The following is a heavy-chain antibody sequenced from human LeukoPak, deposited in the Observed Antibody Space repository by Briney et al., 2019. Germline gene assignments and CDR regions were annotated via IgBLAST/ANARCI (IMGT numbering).Heavy chain of an antibody. CDR3: ARGLGLDY. CDR1: GYSLNAYY. CDR2: INPSSGGT. J-gene: IGHJ4*02. D-gene: IGHD4-11*01. V-gene: IGHV1-2*02. Sequence: ASVKVSCKASGYSLNAYYMHWVRQAPGQGIEWMGWINPSSGGTKYAQKFQGRVTMARDTSISTTYMELSRLTSDDTAVYYCARGLGLDYWGQGTLVTVSS.